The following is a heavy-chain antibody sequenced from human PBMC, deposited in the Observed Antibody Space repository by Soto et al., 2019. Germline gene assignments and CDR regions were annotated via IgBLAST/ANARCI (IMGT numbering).Heavy chain of an antibody. Sequence: GGSLRLSCAASGFTFSSYAMSWVRQAPGKGLEWVSAISGRGGSTYYADSVKGRFTISRDNSKNTLYLQMNSLRAEDTAVYYCAKPGDYVWGSYRYTSFFDYWGQGTLVTVSS. CDR2: ISGRGGST. D-gene: IGHD3-16*02. CDR1: GFTFSSYA. J-gene: IGHJ4*02. V-gene: IGHV3-23*01. CDR3: AKPGDYVWGSYRYTSFFDY.